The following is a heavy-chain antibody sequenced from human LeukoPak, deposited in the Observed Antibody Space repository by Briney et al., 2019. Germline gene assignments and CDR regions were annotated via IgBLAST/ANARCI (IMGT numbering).Heavy chain of an antibody. V-gene: IGHV3-48*03. J-gene: IGHJ4*02. D-gene: IGHD6-13*01. CDR2: ISSSGSTR. Sequence: GGSLRLSCAASGFTFSSYEMNWVRQAPGKGLEWVSYISSSGSTRYYADSVKGRFTISRDNAKNSLYLQLNSLRAEDTAVYYCARGIGSSTWPLALWGQGTLVTVSS. CDR1: GFTFSSYE. CDR3: ARGIGSSTWPLAL.